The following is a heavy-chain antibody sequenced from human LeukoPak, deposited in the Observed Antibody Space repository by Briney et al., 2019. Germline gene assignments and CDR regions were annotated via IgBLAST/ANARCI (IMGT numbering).Heavy chain of an antibody. J-gene: IGHJ4*02. V-gene: IGHV3-74*01. CDR2: INSDGGAA. D-gene: IGHD3-16*02. CDR3: ARGTAGYHSSYFDY. CDR1: GFTFGSPW. Sequence: TGGSLRLSCAASGFTFGSPWMHWVRQAPGKGLVWVSRINSDGGAAAYADSVKGRFTISRDNAENTLYLQMNSLRAEDTAVYYCARGTAGYHSSYFDYWGQGTLVTVSS.